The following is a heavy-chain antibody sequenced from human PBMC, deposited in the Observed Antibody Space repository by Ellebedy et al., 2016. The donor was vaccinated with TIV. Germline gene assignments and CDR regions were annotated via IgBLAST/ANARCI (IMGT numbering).Heavy chain of an antibody. Sequence: GESLKISCAASGFPFSSYWMNWVRQAPGKGLEWVANIKKDGTEKYYVDSVRGRFTISRDNAKNSLYLQMDSLRADDTAVYYCAGGGGFLSDIWGQGTMVTVS. D-gene: IGHD4-23*01. CDR1: GFPFSSYW. CDR3: AGGGGFLSDI. V-gene: IGHV3-7*01. CDR2: IKKDGTEK. J-gene: IGHJ3*02.